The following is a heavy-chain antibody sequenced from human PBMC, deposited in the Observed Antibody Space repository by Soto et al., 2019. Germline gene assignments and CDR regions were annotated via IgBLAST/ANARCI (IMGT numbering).Heavy chain of an antibody. D-gene: IGHD3-10*01. J-gene: IGHJ4*02. CDR2: IFYSGNT. V-gene: IGHV4-31*03. CDR1: GNSISTAAYY. Sequence: PSETLSLTCTVSGNSISTAAYYWSWLRQHPVKGLEWIGHIFYSGNTHYSPSLESRVTISVDTSKNQFSIKLTSVTVADTAVYYCAREGRSAAPQAGFDLWGQGTLVTVSS. CDR3: AREGRSAAPQAGFDL.